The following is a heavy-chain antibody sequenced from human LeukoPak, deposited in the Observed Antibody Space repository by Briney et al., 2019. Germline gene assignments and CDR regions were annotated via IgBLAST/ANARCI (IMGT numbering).Heavy chain of an antibody. J-gene: IGHJ6*02. CDR1: GYTFTSYA. CDR3: ARDILGYSGYYYYYGMDV. D-gene: IGHD5-12*01. Sequence: ASVKVSCKASGYTFTSYAMHWVRQAPGQRLEWMGWTNAGNGNTKYSQKFQGRVTITRDTSASTAYMELSSLRSEDTAVYYCARDILGYSGYYYYYGMDVWGQGTTVTVSS. V-gene: IGHV1-3*01. CDR2: TNAGNGNT.